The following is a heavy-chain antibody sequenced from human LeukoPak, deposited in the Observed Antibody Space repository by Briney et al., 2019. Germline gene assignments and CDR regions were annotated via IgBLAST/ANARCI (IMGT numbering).Heavy chain of an antibody. Sequence: PSETLSLTCSVSGGSISSYYWTWIRQPPGKGLEWIGYIYYSGDTNYNPSLMSRVTISLDTSKNQFSLKLSSVTAADTAVYYCARSPTYWSEANGYPRGYDYWGQGTLVTVTS. D-gene: IGHD2-8*01. J-gene: IGHJ4*02. CDR2: IYYSGDT. CDR3: ARSPTYWSEANGYPRGYDY. V-gene: IGHV4-59*01. CDR1: GGSISSYY.